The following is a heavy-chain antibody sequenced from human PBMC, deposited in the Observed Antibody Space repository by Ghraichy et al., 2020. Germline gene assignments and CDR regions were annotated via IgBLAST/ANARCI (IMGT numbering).Heavy chain of an antibody. J-gene: IGHJ4*02. CDR3: AKDRDIVVVPAALNFDY. CDR2: IRYDGSNK. CDR1: GFTFSSYG. V-gene: IGHV3-30*02. D-gene: IGHD2-2*01. Sequence: GGSLRLSCAASGFTFSSYGMHWVREAPGKGLEWVAFIRYDGSNKHYVDSVKGRFTISRDNSKNTLYLQMNSLRAEDTAVYYCAKDRDIVVVPAALNFDYWGQGTLVTVSS.